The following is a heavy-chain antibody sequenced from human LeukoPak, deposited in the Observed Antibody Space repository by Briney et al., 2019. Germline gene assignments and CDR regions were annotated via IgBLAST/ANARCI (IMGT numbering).Heavy chain of an antibody. J-gene: IGHJ3*02. D-gene: IGHD1-1*01. V-gene: IGHV3-48*01. CDR2: ITSSGSKTI. CDR1: GFTFSSYG. CDR3: ARSPPLWNGDAFDI. Sequence: PGGSLRLSCAASGFTFSSYGMHWVRQAPGKGLEWVSYITSSGSKTIYYADSVKGRFTISRDNAKNSLSLQMNSLRAEDTAVYYCARSPPLWNGDAFDIWGQGTMVTVSS.